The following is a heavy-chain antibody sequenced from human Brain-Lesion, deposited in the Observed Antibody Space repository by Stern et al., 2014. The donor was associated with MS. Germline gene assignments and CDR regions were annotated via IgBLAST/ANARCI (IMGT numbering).Heavy chain of an antibody. Sequence: MQLVQPGAEVKKPGESLKISCKGSGYRFTSNWIGWVRQMTGKGLEWMGIIWPGDSDTRYSPSFQGQVTISADKSISTAYLQWSSLQASDTAMYYCARRGDSSSSGFDYWGQGTLVIVSS. CDR2: IWPGDSDT. V-gene: IGHV5-51*01. D-gene: IGHD6-6*01. CDR3: ARRGDSSSSGFDY. J-gene: IGHJ4*02. CDR1: GYRFTSNW.